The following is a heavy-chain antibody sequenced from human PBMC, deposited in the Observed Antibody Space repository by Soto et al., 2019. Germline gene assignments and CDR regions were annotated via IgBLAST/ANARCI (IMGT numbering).Heavy chain of an antibody. CDR3: ARAEGSYYDSWSRGFADYYYGMDV. D-gene: IGHD3-3*01. J-gene: IGHJ6*02. CDR1: GGSISSYY. V-gene: IGHV4-59*01. Sequence: SETLSLTCTVSGGSISSYYWSWIRQPPGKGLEWIGYIYYSGSTNYNPSLKSRVTISVDTSKNQFSLKLSSVTAADTAVYYCARAEGSYYDSWSRGFADYYYGMDVWGQGTTVTVYS. CDR2: IYYSGST.